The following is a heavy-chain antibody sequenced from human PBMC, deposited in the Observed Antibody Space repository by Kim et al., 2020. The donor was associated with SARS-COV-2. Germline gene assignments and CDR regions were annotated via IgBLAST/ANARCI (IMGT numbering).Heavy chain of an antibody. V-gene: IGHV6-1*01. CDR3: ARVWGTNWSFDY. J-gene: IGHJ4*02. CDR2: TYYRSKWYD. Sequence: SQTLSLTCGISGDSVSSNSATWNWIRQSPSRGLEWLGRTYYRSKWYDDYAVSVRGRITITPDTSKNQFSLQLNSVTPEDTAVYYCARVWGTNWSFDYWGQGNLVTVSS. CDR1: GDSVSSNSAT. D-gene: IGHD1-1*01.